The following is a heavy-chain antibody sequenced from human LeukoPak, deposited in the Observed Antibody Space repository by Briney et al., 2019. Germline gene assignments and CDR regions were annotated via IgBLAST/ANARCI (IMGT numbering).Heavy chain of an antibody. D-gene: IGHD3-3*01. J-gene: IGHJ5*02. V-gene: IGHV3-23*01. Sequence: GGSLRLSCAASGFTFSSYAMSWVRRAPGKGLEWVSAISGSGGSTYYADSVKGRFTIYRDNSKNTLYLQMNSLRAEDTAVYYCASPLGYDFWSGYYKSPQNWFDPWGQGTLVTVSS. CDR3: ASPLGYDFWSGYYKSPQNWFDP. CDR1: GFTFSSYA. CDR2: ISGSGGST.